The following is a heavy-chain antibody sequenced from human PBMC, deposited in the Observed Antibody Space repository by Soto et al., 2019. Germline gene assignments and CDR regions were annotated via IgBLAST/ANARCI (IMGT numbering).Heavy chain of an antibody. CDR3: VRASRNHYYDSSGHYYFDY. J-gene: IGHJ4*02. CDR2: IYTSGST. D-gene: IGHD3-22*01. V-gene: IGHV4-4*07. CDR1: GGSISSYY. Sequence: SETLSLTCTVSGGSISSYYWSWIRQPTGKGLEWIGRIYTSGSTNYNPSLKSRVTMSVDTSKNQFSLKLSSVTAADTAVYYGVRASRNHYYDSSGHYYFDYWGQGTLVTVSS.